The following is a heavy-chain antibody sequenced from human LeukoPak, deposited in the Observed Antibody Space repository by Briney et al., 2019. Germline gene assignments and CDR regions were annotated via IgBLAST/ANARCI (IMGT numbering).Heavy chain of an antibody. J-gene: IGHJ4*02. CDR1: GGSISSSSYY. Sequence: SSETLPLTCTVSGGSISSSSYYWGWIRQPPGKGLEWIGSIYYSGRNYYNPSLKRRVTISVDTSKNQFSLKLSSVTAADTAIYYCAKILYSNNVDYWGQGTLVTVSS. V-gene: IGHV4-39*07. D-gene: IGHD6-13*01. CDR2: IYYSGRN. CDR3: AKILYSNNVDY.